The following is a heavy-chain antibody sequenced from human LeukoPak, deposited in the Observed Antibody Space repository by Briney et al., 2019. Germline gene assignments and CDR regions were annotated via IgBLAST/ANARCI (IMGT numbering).Heavy chain of an antibody. D-gene: IGHD6-19*01. CDR3: AGAVTGPTLDD. V-gene: IGHV4-38-2*02. Sequence: SETLSLTCTVSGYSISSGYYWGWIRQPPGKGLEWIGSIYHNRRSYYNPSLKSRVTISVDTSKNQFSLNLNSVTAADTAVYSCAGAVTGPTLDDWGQGTLVTVSS. J-gene: IGHJ4*02. CDR2: IYHNRRS. CDR1: GYSISSGYY.